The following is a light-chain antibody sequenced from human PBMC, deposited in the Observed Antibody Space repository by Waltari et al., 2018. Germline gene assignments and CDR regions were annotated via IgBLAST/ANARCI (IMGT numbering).Light chain of an antibody. V-gene: IGLV2-23*02. Sequence: QSALTQPASVSGSPGQSITISCTGTSSDIGGYNYVSWYQQYSGKTPKLIIYDVTRRSSGVSNRVTASKFGNTASLTIAGLQAEDEADYYCCSYAGFTTYAVFGGGTKLTVL. J-gene: IGLJ2*01. CDR1: SSDIGGYNY. CDR2: DVT. CDR3: CSYAGFTTYAV.